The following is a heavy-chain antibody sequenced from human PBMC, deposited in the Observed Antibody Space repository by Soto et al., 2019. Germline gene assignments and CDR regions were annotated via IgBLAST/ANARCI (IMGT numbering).Heavy chain of an antibody. D-gene: IGHD2-8*01. V-gene: IGHV3-49*03. Sequence: GGSLRLSCTASGFTLGDYAMSWFRQAPGKGLEWVGFIRSKAYGGTTEYAASVKGRFTTSRDDSKSIAYLQMNSLKTEDTAVYYCTRVQYNCTNGVCYRGYYYGMDVWGQGTTVTVS. CDR3: TRVQYNCTNGVCYRGYYYGMDV. CDR2: IRSKAYGGTT. CDR1: GFTLGDYA. J-gene: IGHJ6*02.